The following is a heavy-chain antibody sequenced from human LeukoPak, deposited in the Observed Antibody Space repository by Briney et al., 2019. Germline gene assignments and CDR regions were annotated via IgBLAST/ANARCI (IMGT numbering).Heavy chain of an antibody. J-gene: IGHJ4*02. Sequence: SVKVSCKASGFTFTSSAVQWVRQARGQRLEWIGWIVVGSGNTNYAQKFQERVTITRDMSTSTAYMELSSLRSEDTAVYYCAADTYCSSTSCPLGDYWGQGTLVTVSS. CDR3: AADTYCSSTSCPLGDY. V-gene: IGHV1-58*01. D-gene: IGHD2-2*01. CDR1: GFTFTSSA. CDR2: IVVGSGNT.